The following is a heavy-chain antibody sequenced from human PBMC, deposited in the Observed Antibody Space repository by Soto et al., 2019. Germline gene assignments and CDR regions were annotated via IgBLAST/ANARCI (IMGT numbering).Heavy chain of an antibody. V-gene: IGHV5-51*01. Sequence: PGESLKISCKGSGYSFTSYWISWVRQMPGKGLEWMGIIYPGDSDTRYSPSFQGQVTISADKSISTAYLQWSSLKASDTAMYYCASASADCSSTSCYPPWFDPWGQGTLVTVSS. CDR2: IYPGDSDT. CDR3: ASASADCSSTSCYPPWFDP. J-gene: IGHJ5*02. CDR1: GYSFTSYW. D-gene: IGHD2-2*01.